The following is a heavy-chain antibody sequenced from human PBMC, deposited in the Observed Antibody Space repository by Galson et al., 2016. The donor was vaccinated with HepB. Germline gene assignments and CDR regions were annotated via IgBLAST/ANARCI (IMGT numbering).Heavy chain of an antibody. V-gene: IGHV3-21*01. CDR1: GFTFSIYT. CDR2: ISRAGGYL. D-gene: IGHD6-13*01. J-gene: IGHJ4*02. Sequence: SLRLSCAASGFTFSIYTMYWVRQAPGKGLEWVSSISRAGGYLYYADSVEGRFTISRDNAKKSLYLQMNSLRVKDTAVYYCSRANMAAAGVDFDFWGQGTLVTGSS. CDR3: SRANMAAAGVDFDF.